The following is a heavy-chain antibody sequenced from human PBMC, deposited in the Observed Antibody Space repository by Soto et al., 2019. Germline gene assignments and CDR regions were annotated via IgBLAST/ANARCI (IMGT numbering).Heavy chain of an antibody. CDR3: ARADCTGAYCYSWPFNYGVDV. V-gene: IGHV3-33*08. D-gene: IGHD2-15*01. CDR2: IWYDGSNK. CDR1: GFTFNTYG. Sequence: QVQLVESGGGVVQPGGSLRLSCTTSGFTFNTYGMHWVRQAPGKGREWVAIIWYDGSNKSYADSVKGRFTISRDNSKNTLYLQMNSLRAEDTALYYCARADCTGAYCYSWPFNYGVDVWGQGTTVTVSS. J-gene: IGHJ6*02.